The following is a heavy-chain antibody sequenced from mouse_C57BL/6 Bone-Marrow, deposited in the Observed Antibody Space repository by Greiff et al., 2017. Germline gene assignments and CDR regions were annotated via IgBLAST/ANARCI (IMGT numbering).Heavy chain of an antibody. CDR3: ARGNDYDEGFAY. CDR2: IDPSDSYT. CDR1: GYTFTSYW. Sequence: QVQLKQPGAELVMPGASVKLSCKASGYTFTSYWMHWVKQRPGQGLEWIGEIDPSDSYTNYNQKFKGKSTLTVDKSSSTAYMQLSSLTSEDSAVYYCARGNDYDEGFAYWGQGTLVTVSA. J-gene: IGHJ3*01. V-gene: IGHV1-69*01. D-gene: IGHD2-4*01.